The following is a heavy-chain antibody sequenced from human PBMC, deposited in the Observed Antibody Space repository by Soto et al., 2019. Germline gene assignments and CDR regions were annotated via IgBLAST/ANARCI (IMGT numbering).Heavy chain of an antibody. CDR3: AKDTLGSCSSTSCYVQSRTR. Sequence: PGGSLRLSCAASGFTFSSYAMSWVRQAPGKGLEWVSAISGSGGSTYYADSVKGRFTISRDNSKNTLYLQMNSLRAEDTAVYYCAKDTLGSCSSTSCYVQSRTRWGQGTLVTVSS. V-gene: IGHV3-23*01. CDR1: GFTFSSYA. J-gene: IGHJ4*02. CDR2: ISGSGGST. D-gene: IGHD2-2*01.